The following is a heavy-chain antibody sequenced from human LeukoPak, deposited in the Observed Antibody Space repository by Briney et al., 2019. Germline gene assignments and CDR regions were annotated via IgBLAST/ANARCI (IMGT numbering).Heavy chain of an antibody. D-gene: IGHD3-10*01. J-gene: IGHJ6*02. Sequence: PGGSLRLSCAASGFTVSSNYMNWVRQAPGKGLEWVSLISSGGTTYYTDSVKGRFTISRDNSKSTLYLQMNSLRAEDTAVYYCARDPSPVYYASGGSKYYYYGMDVWGPGTTVTVSS. CDR2: ISSGGTT. CDR1: GFTVSSNY. CDR3: ARDPSPVYYASGGSKYYYYGMDV. V-gene: IGHV3-66*01.